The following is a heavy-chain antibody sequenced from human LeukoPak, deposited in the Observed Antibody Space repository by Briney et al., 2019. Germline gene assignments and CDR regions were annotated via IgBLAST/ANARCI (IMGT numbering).Heavy chain of an antibody. J-gene: IGHJ4*02. V-gene: IGHV3-23*01. CDR3: AKDHYYDSSGYEGSRVY. Sequence: GESLRLSCAASGFTFSSYAMSWVRQAPGKGLEWVSAISGSGGSTYYADSVKGRFTISRDNSKNTLYLQMNSLRAEDTAVYYCAKDHYYDSSGYEGSRVYWGQGTLVTVSS. D-gene: IGHD3-22*01. CDR1: GFTFSSYA. CDR2: ISGSGGST.